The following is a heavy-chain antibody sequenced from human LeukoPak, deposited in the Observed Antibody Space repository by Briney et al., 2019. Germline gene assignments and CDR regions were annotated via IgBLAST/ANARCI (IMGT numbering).Heavy chain of an antibody. CDR2: ISSSGSTI. V-gene: IGHV3-11*01. J-gene: IGHJ4*02. CDR3: ARIPSYYYGSGMPYYFDY. Sequence: GGSLRLSCAASGFTFSDYYMSWIRQAPGKGLKWVSYISSSGSTIYYADSVKGRFTIPRDNAKNSLYLQMNSLRAEDTAVYYCARIPSYYYGSGMPYYFDYWGQGTLVTVSS. CDR1: GFTFSDYY. D-gene: IGHD3-10*01.